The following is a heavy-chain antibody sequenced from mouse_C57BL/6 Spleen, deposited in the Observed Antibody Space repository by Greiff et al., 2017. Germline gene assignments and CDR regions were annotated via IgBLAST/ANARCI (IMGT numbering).Heavy chain of an antibody. CDR1: GYTFTSYW. D-gene: IGHD4-1*01. CDR2: IDPSDSYT. J-gene: IGHJ2*01. V-gene: IGHV1-59*01. CDR3: ASPNWDTTFFDY. Sequence: VQLQQPGAELVRPGTSVKLSCKASGYTFTSYWMHWVKQRPGQGLEWIGVIDPSDSYTNYNQKFKGKATLTVDTSSSTAYMQLSSLTSADSAVYYCASPNWDTTFFDYWGQGTTLTVSS.